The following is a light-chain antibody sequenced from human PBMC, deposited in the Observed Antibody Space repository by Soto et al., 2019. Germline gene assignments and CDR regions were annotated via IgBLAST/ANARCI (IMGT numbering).Light chain of an antibody. CDR3: QQYDRSPRT. Sequence: EIVLTQSPGSLSLSPGERATISSRASQSVSSSYLAWYQQIPGQAPRLLMYGASSRATGIPDRFSGSGSGTDITLTISRLEPEDFAVYYRQQYDRSPRTFGQGTKVEIK. V-gene: IGKV3-20*01. CDR2: GAS. J-gene: IGKJ1*01. CDR1: QSVSSSY.